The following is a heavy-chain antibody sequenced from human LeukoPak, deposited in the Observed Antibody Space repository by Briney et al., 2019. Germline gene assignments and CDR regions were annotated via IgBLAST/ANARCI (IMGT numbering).Heavy chain of an antibody. CDR2: IYTSGST. J-gene: IGHJ4*02. CDR3: ASQGYCSGGSCYSEFDY. Sequence: SETLSLTCTVSGGSISSYYWSWIRQPAGKGLEWIGRIYTSGSTNYNPSLKSRVTMSVGTSKNQFSLKLSSVTAADTAVYYCASQGYCSGGSCYSEFDYWGQGTLVTVSS. V-gene: IGHV4-4*07. CDR1: GGSISSYY. D-gene: IGHD2-15*01.